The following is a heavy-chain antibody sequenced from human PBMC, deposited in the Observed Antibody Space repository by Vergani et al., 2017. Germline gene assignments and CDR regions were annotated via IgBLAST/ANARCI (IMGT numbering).Heavy chain of an antibody. D-gene: IGHD3-10*01. V-gene: IGHV1-18*01. J-gene: IGHJ3*02. CDR2: ISAYNGNP. CDR3: GRVATRGDRAFDI. Sequence: QVQLVQSGAEVKKPGASVKASCKASGYTFTSYGISWVRQAPGQGLEWMGWISAYNGNPNYAQKLQGRVTMTTDTSTSTAYMELSGLRSDDTAVYYCGRVATRGDRAFDIWGQGTMVTVSS. CDR1: GYTFTSYG.